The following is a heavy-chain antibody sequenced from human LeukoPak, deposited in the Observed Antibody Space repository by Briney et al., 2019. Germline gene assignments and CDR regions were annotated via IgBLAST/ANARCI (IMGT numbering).Heavy chain of an antibody. Sequence: GGSLRLSCAASGFTFSSYGMHWVRQAPGKGLEGVAFIRYDGSNKYYADSVKGRFTISRDNSKNTLYLQMNSLRAEDTAVYYCARDRGGYYDFDYWGQGILVTVSS. V-gene: IGHV3-30*02. J-gene: IGHJ4*02. CDR3: ARDRGGYYDFDY. D-gene: IGHD2-21*02. CDR1: GFTFSSYG. CDR2: IRYDGSNK.